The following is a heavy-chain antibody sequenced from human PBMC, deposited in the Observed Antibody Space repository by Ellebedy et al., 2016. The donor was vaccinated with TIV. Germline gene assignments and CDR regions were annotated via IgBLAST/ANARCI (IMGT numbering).Heavy chain of an antibody. CDR1: GFTFSSYW. CDR3: AGRVGLDY. J-gene: IGHJ4*02. D-gene: IGHD3-10*01. Sequence: GESLKISCAASGFTFSSYWMTWVRQAPGKGLEWVANIKQDGSEKYSVDSVKGRFTISRDNAKNSLYLQMNSLRAEDTAVYYCAGRVGLDYWGQGTLVTVSS. CDR2: IKQDGSEK. V-gene: IGHV3-7*03.